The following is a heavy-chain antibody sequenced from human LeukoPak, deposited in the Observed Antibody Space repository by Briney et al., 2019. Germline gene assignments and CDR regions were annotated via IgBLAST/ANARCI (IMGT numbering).Heavy chain of an antibody. Sequence: PSETLPLTCTVSGGSTDSYYYWSWIRQPPGKGLEWIGYIDYSGRTKYNPSLQSRVTISVDTSKTQFSLRLGSVTAADTAVYFCASNIPTPTTSPPLGYWGQGTLVTVSS. CDR2: IDYSGRT. CDR1: GGSTDSYYY. V-gene: IGHV4-59*08. J-gene: IGHJ4*02. D-gene: IGHD1-1*01. CDR3: ASNIPTPTTSPPLGY.